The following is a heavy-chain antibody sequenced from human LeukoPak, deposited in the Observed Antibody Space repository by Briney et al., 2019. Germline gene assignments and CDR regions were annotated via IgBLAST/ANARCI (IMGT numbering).Heavy chain of an antibody. CDR3: AGMITFGGVIVIRPFDY. J-gene: IGHJ4*02. D-gene: IGHD3-16*02. V-gene: IGHV4-34*01. Sequence: SETLSLTCAVYGGSFSGYYWSWIRQPPGKGLEWIGEINHSGSTNYNPSLKSRVTISVDTSKNQFSLKLSSVTAADTAVYYCAGMITFGGVIVIRPFDYWGQGTLVTVSS. CDR2: INHSGST. CDR1: GGSFSGYY.